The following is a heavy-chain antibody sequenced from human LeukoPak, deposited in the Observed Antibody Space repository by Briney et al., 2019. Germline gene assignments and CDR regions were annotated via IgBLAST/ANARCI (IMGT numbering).Heavy chain of an antibody. J-gene: IGHJ4*02. D-gene: IGHD3-16*01. Sequence: PGGSLRPSCAASGFTFSSYRMNWIRQAPGKGLEWVSYISSGSSTIYYADSVKGRFTISRDNAKNSLYLQMNSLRAEDTAVYYCARDHPTFSWGQGTLVTVSS. CDR2: ISSGSSTI. CDR1: GFTFSSYR. V-gene: IGHV3-48*01. CDR3: ARDHPTFS.